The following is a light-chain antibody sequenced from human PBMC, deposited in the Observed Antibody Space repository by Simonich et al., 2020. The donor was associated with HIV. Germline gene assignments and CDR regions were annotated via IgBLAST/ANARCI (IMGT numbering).Light chain of an antibody. J-gene: IGKJ1*01. CDR1: QSVSSN. CDR2: DAS. CDR3: QQYGSSPWT. V-gene: IGKV3-20*01. Sequence: EIVMTQSPATLSVSPGERATLSCRASQSVSSNLAWYQQKPGQAPRLLIYDASSRATGITDRFSGSGSGTDFTLTISRLEPEDFAVYYCQQYGSSPWTFGQGTKVEIK.